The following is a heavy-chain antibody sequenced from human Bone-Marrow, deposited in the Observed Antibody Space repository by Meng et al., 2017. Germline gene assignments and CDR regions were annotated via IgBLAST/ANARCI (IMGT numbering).Heavy chain of an antibody. J-gene: IGHJ4*02. D-gene: IGHD6-6*01. CDR2: INHSGST. V-gene: IGHV4-34*01. Sequence: HVYLQESGPGRVKPSETLALTCAVYGESFSGYYWSWIRQPPGKGLEWIGEINHSGSTNYNPSLKSRVTISVDTSKNQFSLKLSSVTAADTAVYYCARGLRAARPLLFGYWGQGTLVTVSS. CDR1: GESFSGYY. CDR3: ARGLRAARPLLFGY.